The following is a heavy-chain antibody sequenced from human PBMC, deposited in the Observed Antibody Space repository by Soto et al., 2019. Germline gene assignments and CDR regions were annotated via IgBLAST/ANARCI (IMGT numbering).Heavy chain of an antibody. D-gene: IGHD5-18*01. CDR1: GFTFDDYA. V-gene: IGHV3-9*01. J-gene: IGHJ4*02. CDR3: AKERDVDTYYFDY. Sequence: EVQLVESGGGLVQPGRSLRLSCAASGFTFDDYAMHWVRQASGKGLEWVSGISWNSGSIGYADSVKGRFTISRDNAKNSLYLQMNSLRAEDTALYYCAKERDVDTYYFDYWGQGTLVTVSS. CDR2: ISWNSGSI.